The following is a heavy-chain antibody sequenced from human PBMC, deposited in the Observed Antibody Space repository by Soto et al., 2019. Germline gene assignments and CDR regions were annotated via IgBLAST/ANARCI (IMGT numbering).Heavy chain of an antibody. Sequence: QVQLVQSGAEVNKPGSSVKVSCKASGGIFSNFAFNWMRQAPGQGLEWMGGIIPTLGTPHYAQKFLGRVTITADESTRTVYMEMSSLTVEDTAVYYCARVGLGAYDYWGQGTLVIVSS. CDR3: ARVGLGAYDY. CDR2: IIPTLGTP. D-gene: IGHD6-19*01. CDR1: GGIFSNFA. J-gene: IGHJ4*02. V-gene: IGHV1-69*01.